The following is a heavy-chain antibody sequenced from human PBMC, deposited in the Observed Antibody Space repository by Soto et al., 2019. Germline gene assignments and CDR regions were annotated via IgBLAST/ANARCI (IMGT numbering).Heavy chain of an antibody. V-gene: IGHV1-69*13. D-gene: IGHD4-17*01. Sequence: SSVKVSFKASGGTFSSYAISWVRQAPGQGLEWMGGIIPIFGTANYAQKFQGRVTITADESTSTAHMELSSLRSEDTAVYYCARDNTGYGGKGTPFDYWGQGTLVTVSS. CDR2: IIPIFGTA. CDR3: ARDNTGYGGKGTPFDY. CDR1: GGTFSSYA. J-gene: IGHJ4*02.